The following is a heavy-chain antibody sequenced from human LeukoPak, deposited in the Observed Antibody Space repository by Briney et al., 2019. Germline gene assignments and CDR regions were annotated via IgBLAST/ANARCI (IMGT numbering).Heavy chain of an antibody. V-gene: IGHV1-69*13. Sequence: ASVKVSCKASGGTFSSYAISWVRQAPGQGLEWMGGIIPIFGTANYAQKFQGRVTITADESTSTAYMELSSLRSEDTAVYYCATAACSSTSCGFDYWGQGTLVTVSS. D-gene: IGHD2-2*01. CDR3: ATAACSSTSCGFDY. CDR1: GGTFSSYA. J-gene: IGHJ4*02. CDR2: IIPIFGTA.